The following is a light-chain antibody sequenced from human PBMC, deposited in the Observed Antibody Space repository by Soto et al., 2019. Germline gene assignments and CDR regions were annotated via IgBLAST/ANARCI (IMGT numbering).Light chain of an antibody. CDR2: GAS. V-gene: IGKV3-20*01. Sequence: EIVLTQSPGTLSLSPGERATLSCRASQSVSSSSYLAWYQQKPGQAPRLLIYGASSRATGIPDRFSGSGSVTDFTLTISRLEPEDCAVYYCRQYGSSPSYTFGQGTKLEIK. CDR1: QSVSSSSY. J-gene: IGKJ2*01. CDR3: RQYGSSPSYT.